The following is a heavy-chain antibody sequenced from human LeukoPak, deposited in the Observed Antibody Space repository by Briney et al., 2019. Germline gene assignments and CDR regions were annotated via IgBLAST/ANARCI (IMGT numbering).Heavy chain of an antibody. J-gene: IGHJ5*02. CDR2: INHSGST. CDR1: GVSFSGYY. V-gene: IGHV4-34*01. CDR3: ARGTDIVVVPAASRNRWFDP. Sequence: PSETLSLTCAAYGVSFSGYYWSWVRQPPGKGLEWIGEINHSGSTNYNPSLKIRVTISVDTSKNQFSLKLSSVTTADTAVYYCARGTDIVVVPAASRNRWFDPWGQGTLVTVSS. D-gene: IGHD2-2*01.